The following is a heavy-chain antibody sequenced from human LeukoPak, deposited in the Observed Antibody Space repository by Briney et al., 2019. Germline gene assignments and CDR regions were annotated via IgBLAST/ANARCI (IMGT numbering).Heavy chain of an antibody. Sequence: GGSLRLSCAASGFTFDDYAMHWVRQAPGKGLEWVSGISWNSGSIGYADSVKGRFTISRDNAKNFVYLQMNSLRAEDTALYYCTKAARTTVTNNWFDPWGQGTLVTVSS. J-gene: IGHJ5*02. D-gene: IGHD4-17*01. CDR3: TKAARTTVTNNWFDP. CDR2: ISWNSGSI. V-gene: IGHV3-9*01. CDR1: GFTFDDYA.